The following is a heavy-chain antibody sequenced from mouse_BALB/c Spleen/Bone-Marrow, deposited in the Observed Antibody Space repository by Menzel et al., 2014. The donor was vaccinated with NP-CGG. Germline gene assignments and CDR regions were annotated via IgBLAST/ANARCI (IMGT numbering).Heavy chain of an antibody. Sequence: VKLQESGAELVKPGASVKLSCRASGYTFTNYYMYWVKQRPGRGLEWIGEINPSNGGTNFNEKFKSKATLTVDKSSSTAYMQLSSLTSEDSAVYYCTRLPHWGQGTSVTVSS. CDR1: GYTFTNYY. J-gene: IGHJ4*01. CDR3: TRLPH. D-gene: IGHD5-1*01. V-gene: IGHV1S81*02. CDR2: INPSNGGT.